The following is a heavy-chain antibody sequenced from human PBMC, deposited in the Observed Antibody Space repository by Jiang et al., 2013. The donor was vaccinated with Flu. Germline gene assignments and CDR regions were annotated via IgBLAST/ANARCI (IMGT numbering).Heavy chain of an antibody. Sequence: GGSISSYYWSWIRQPPGRDWSGLGISITVGAPTTTPPLKSRVTISVDTSKNQFSLKLSSVTAADTAVYYCAGETYYYDSSGYLSGSYFDYWGQGTLVTVSS. J-gene: IGHJ4*02. CDR1: GGSISSYY. CDR3: AGETYYYDSSGYLSGSYFDY. D-gene: IGHD3-22*01. CDR2: SITVGAP. V-gene: IGHV4-59*01.